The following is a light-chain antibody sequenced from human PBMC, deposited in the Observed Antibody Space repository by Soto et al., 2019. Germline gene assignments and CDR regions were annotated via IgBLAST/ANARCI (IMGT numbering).Light chain of an antibody. CDR3: CSYTTSSTRV. CDR1: SSDVGAYNY. J-gene: IGLJ1*01. CDR2: DVS. V-gene: IGLV2-14*03. Sequence: LTHPASVSGYPGQSITISCTGTSSDVGAYNYVSWFQQHPGEAPKLMIYDVSDRSSGVSNRFSGSKSGNTASLTISGLQAEDEADYYCCSYTTSSTRVFGTGTRSPS.